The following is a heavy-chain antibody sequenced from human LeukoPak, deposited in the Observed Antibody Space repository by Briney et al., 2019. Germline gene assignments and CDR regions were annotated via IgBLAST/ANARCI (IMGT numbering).Heavy chain of an antibody. CDR2: ITGSGGNT. D-gene: IGHD3-9*01. J-gene: IGHJ4*02. CDR3: AKWGDYDVLTGYYVSDY. CDR1: GFTFSNYA. V-gene: IGHV3-23*01. Sequence: GGSLRLSCAASGFTFSNYAMSWVRQAPGKGLEWVSAITGSGGNTYYADSVKGRFTISRDNSKNTVFLQMNSLRAENTAVYYCAKWGDYDVLTGYYVSDYWGQGTLVTVSS.